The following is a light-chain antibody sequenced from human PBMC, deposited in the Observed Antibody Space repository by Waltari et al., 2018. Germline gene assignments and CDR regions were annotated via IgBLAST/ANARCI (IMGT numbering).Light chain of an antibody. J-gene: IGLJ2*01. Sequence: SYELTQPPSVSVSPGQTASITCSGDKLGYKYACWYQQRPGQSPVLVIYQDNKRPSGIPERLSGSNSGNTATLTISGTQAMDEADYYCQAWDSSTAVFGGGTKLTVL. V-gene: IGLV3-1*01. CDR1: KLGYKY. CDR3: QAWDSSTAV. CDR2: QDN.